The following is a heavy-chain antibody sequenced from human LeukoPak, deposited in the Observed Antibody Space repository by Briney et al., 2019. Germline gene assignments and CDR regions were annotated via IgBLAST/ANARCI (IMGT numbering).Heavy chain of an antibody. D-gene: IGHD3-10*01. CDR2: INHSGST. Sequence: SETLSLTGAVYGGSFSGYYGSWIRQPPGKGLEWIGEINHSGSTNYNPSLKSRVTISVDTSKNQFSLKLSSVTAADTAVYYCARGKYYGSGSSTFDYWGQGTLVTVSS. CDR1: GGSFSGYY. V-gene: IGHV4-34*01. CDR3: ARGKYYGSGSSTFDY. J-gene: IGHJ4*02.